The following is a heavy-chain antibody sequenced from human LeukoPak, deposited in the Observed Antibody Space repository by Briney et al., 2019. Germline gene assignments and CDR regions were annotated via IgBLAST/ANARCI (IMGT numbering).Heavy chain of an antibody. J-gene: IGHJ4*02. V-gene: IGHV1-18*01. Sequence: GASVKVSCTASGYTFTSYGITRVRQAPGQGLGWMGWISAYNGNTNYAQKLQGRVTMTTDTSTSTAYMELRSLRSDDTAVYYCARDPYYYDSRGYYYWGQGTLVTVSS. CDR2: ISAYNGNT. D-gene: IGHD3-22*01. CDR3: ARDPYYYDSRGYYY. CDR1: GYTFTSYG.